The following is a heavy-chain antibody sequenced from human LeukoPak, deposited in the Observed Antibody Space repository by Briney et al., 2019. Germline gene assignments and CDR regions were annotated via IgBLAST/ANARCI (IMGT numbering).Heavy chain of an antibody. Sequence: GASVTVSCKASGYTFTSYGISWVRQAPGQGLAWMGWISAYNGNTNYAQKLPGRVTMTTDTSTSTAYMELRSLRSDDTAVYYCARDHSIAAAGPTLEDNWFAPWGQGTLVTVSS. CDR3: ARDHSIAAAGPTLEDNWFAP. J-gene: IGHJ5*02. D-gene: IGHD6-13*01. CDR2: ISAYNGNT. V-gene: IGHV1-18*01. CDR1: GYTFTSYG.